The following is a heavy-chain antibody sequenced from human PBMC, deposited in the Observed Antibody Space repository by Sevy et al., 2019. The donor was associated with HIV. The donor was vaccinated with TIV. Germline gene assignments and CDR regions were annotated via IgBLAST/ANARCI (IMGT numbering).Heavy chain of an antibody. D-gene: IGHD3-10*01. J-gene: IGHJ4*02. V-gene: IGHV3-11*06. CDR2: ISSSSSYT. CDR1: GFTFSDYY. CDR3: ARDNGFEELLPPPYFDY. Sequence: GESLKISCAASGFTFSDYYMSWIRQAPGKGLEWVSYISSSSSYTNYADSVKGRFTISRDNAKNSLYLQMNGLRAEDTAVSYCARDNGFEELLPPPYFDYWGQGTLVTVSS.